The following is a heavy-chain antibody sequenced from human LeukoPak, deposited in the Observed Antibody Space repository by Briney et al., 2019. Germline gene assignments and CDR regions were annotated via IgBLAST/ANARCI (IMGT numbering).Heavy chain of an antibody. CDR2: ISGSGGST. J-gene: IGHJ6*02. V-gene: IGHV3-23*01. Sequence: AISGSGGSTYYADSVKGRFTISRDNSKNTLYLQMNSLRAEDTAVYYCAKGGYVDTDYYYYYGMDVWGQGTTVTVSS. CDR3: AKGGYVDTDYYYYYGMDV. D-gene: IGHD1-1*01.